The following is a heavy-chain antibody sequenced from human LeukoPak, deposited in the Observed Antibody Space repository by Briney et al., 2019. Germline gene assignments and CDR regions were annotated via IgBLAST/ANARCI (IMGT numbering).Heavy chain of an antibody. CDR1: GFTFSSYG. CDR2: IRYDGSNK. V-gene: IGHV3-30*02. CDR3: AKALSGYKPPNYYYYMDV. Sequence: GGSLRLSCAASGFTFSSYGMHWVRQAPGKGREGVAFIRYDGSNKYYADSVKGRFTISRDNSKNTLYLQLNSLRAEDTAVYYCAKALSGYKPPNYYYYMDVWGKGTTVTVSS. J-gene: IGHJ6*03. D-gene: IGHD3-3*01.